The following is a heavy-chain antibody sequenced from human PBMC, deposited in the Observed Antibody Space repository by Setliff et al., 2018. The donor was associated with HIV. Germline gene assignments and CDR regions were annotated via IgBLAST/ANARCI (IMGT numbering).Heavy chain of an antibody. V-gene: IGHV3-48*01. Sequence: RLSCAASGFTFSSYSMNWVRQAPGKGLAWVSYISSSSITIYYADSVKGRFTISRDNAKNSLYLQMNSLRAEDTAVYYCARDLVVPAAIQSDYWGQGTLVT. J-gene: IGHJ4*02. D-gene: IGHD2-2*02. CDR3: ARDLVVPAAIQSDY. CDR2: ISSSSITI. CDR1: GFTFSSYS.